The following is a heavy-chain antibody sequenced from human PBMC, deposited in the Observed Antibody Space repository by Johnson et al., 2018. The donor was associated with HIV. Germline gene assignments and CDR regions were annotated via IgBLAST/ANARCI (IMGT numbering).Heavy chain of an antibody. CDR2: IRYDGSNK. CDR3: AKEGSIVGAGFAFDI. Sequence: QVQLVESGGGVVQPGRSLRLSCAASGFTFSSYAMHWVRQAPGKGLEWVAFIRYDGSNKYYADSVKGRFTISRDNSKNTLYLQMNSLRAEDTAVYSCAKEGSIVGAGFAFDIWGQGTMVTVSS. J-gene: IGHJ3*02. CDR1: GFTFSSYA. D-gene: IGHD1-26*01. V-gene: IGHV3-30*02.